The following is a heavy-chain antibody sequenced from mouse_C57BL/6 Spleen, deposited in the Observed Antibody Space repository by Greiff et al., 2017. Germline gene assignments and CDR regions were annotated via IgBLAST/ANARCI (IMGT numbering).Heavy chain of an antibody. CDR2: IYPGSGNT. CDR3: ARWDYDGSRDY. D-gene: IGHD1-1*01. J-gene: IGHJ2*01. CDR1: GYTFTDYY. V-gene: IGHV1-84*01. Sequence: LVEPGASVTISCKASGYTFTDYYINWVKQRPGQGLEWIGWIYPGSGNTKYNEKFKGKATLTVDTSSSTAYMQISSLTSEDSAVYFCARWDYDGSRDYWGQGTTLTVSS.